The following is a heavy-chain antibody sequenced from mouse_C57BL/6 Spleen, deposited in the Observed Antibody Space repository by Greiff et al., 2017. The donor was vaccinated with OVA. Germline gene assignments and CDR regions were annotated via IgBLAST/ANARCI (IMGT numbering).Heavy chain of an antibody. V-gene: IGHV1-82*01. D-gene: IGHD2-5*01. CDR1: GYAFSSSW. CDR2: IYPGDGDT. J-gene: IGHJ2*01. Sequence: VKLQQSGPELVKPGASVKISCKASGYAFSSSWMNWVKQRPGKGLEWIGRIYPGDGDTNYNGKFKGKATLTADKSSSTAYMQLSSLTSEDSAVYFCERIVSNSIFLDNGGKGTTPT. CDR3: ERIVSNSIFLDN.